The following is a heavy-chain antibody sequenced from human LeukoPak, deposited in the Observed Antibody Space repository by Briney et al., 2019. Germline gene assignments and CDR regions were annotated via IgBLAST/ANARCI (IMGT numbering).Heavy chain of an antibody. V-gene: IGHV1-18*01. CDR3: ARDTVVVPAARYYYYYYMDV. CDR1: GYTFTSYG. CDR2: ISAYNGNT. Sequence: GASVKVSCKASGYTFTSYGISWVRQAPGQGLEWMGWISAYNGNTNYAQKLQGRVTMTTDTSTSTAYMELRSPRSDDTAVYYCARDTVVVPAARYYYYYYMDVWGKGTTVTVSS. D-gene: IGHD2-2*01. J-gene: IGHJ6*03.